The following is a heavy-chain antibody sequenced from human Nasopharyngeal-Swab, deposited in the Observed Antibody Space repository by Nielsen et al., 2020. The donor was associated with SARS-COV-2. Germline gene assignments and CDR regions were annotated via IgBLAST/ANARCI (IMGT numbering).Heavy chain of an antibody. CDR1: GGSFSGYY. D-gene: IGHD3-10*01. Sequence: SETLSLTCAVYGGSFSGYYWCWFRQPPGKGLVGIGEIIHSGSTTYNPSLKSRVTISVDTSKNQFSLKLSSVTAADTAVYYCARVAEFYYGSGSHYWYFDPWGRGTLVTVSS. CDR2: IIHSGST. J-gene: IGHJ2*01. CDR3: ARVAEFYYGSGSHYWYFDP. V-gene: IGHV4-34*12.